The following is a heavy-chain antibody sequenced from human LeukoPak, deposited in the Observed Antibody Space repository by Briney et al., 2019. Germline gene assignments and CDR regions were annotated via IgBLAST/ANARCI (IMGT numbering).Heavy chain of an antibody. Sequence: GGSLRLPCAASGFTFSSYGMHWVRQAPGKGLEWVAFIRYDGSNKYYADSVKGRFTISRDNSKNTLYLQMNSLRAEDTAVYYCAKSRVAVAGNFDYWGQGTLVTVSS. CDR3: AKSRVAVAGNFDY. D-gene: IGHD6-13*01. J-gene: IGHJ4*02. CDR2: IRYDGSNK. CDR1: GFTFSSYG. V-gene: IGHV3-30*02.